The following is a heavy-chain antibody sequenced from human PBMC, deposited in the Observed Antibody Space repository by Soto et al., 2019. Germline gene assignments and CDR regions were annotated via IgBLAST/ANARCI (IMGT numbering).Heavy chain of an antibody. V-gene: IGHV4-30-4*01. J-gene: IGHJ4*02. Sequence: ASETLSLTCTVSGGSISSGEYYWSWIRQPPGKGLEWIGYIFYSGGTHYNPSLRRRVTMSVDTSKNQFSLRLFSVTAADTAVYYCARDRSRMRGFDYWGRGALVTVSS. CDR2: IFYSGGT. CDR3: ARDRSRMRGFDY. D-gene: IGHD2-8*01. CDR1: GGSISSGEYY.